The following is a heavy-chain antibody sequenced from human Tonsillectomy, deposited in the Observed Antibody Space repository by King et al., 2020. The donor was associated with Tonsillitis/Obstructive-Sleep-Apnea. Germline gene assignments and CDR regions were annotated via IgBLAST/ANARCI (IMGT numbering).Heavy chain of an antibody. D-gene: IGHD5-24*01. CDR3: AGERGNRDGYKGYNVDI. V-gene: IGHV3-21*01. CDR1: GFTFSSYS. CDR2: IRSGSSGI. Sequence: VQLVESGGGLVKPGGSLRLSCAASGFTFSSYSMNGVRQAPGKGLELVSSIRSGSSGIYYSDSVKGRFTISRDNAKNLLYLQMNSLRADDTAVDYCAGERGNRDGYKGYNVDIWGQGKMVTVSS. J-gene: IGHJ3*02.